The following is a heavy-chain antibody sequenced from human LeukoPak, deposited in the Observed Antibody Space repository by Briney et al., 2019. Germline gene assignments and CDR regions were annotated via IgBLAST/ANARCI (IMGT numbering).Heavy chain of an antibody. Sequence: SETLSLTCAVYGGSFSGYYWSWIRQPPGKGLEWIGEINHSGSTNYNPSPKSRVTISVDTSKNQFSLKLSSVTAADTAVYYCASYDFWSGYYSWGQGTLVTVSS. CDR2: INHSGST. D-gene: IGHD3-3*01. J-gene: IGHJ5*02. CDR3: ASYDFWSGYYS. V-gene: IGHV4-34*01. CDR1: GGSFSGYY.